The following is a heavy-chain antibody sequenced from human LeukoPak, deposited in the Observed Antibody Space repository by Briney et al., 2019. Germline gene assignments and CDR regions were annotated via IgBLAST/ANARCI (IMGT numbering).Heavy chain of an antibody. Sequence: GGSLRLSCAASGFTFSSYSMNWVRQAPGKGLEWVSSISSSSSYIYYADSVKGRFTISRDNAKNSLYLQMNSLRAEDTAVYYCARAWFGGSGSFDCWGQGTLVTVSS. D-gene: IGHD3-10*01. V-gene: IGHV3-21*01. CDR3: ARAWFGGSGSFDC. J-gene: IGHJ4*02. CDR2: ISSSSSYI. CDR1: GFTFSSYS.